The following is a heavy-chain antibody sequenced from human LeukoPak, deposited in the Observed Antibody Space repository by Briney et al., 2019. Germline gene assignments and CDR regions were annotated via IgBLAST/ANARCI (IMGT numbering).Heavy chain of an antibody. J-gene: IGHJ4*02. Sequence: SETLSLTCTVSGDSIRGYYWSWIRQPAGKGLEWIGRIYTSGSTNYNPSLKSRVTISVDTSKNQFSLKLSSVTAADTAVYYCARGAYDFWSGYSLRFDYWGQGTLVTVSS. CDR3: ARGAYDFWSGYSLRFDY. D-gene: IGHD3-3*01. CDR1: GDSIRGYY. CDR2: IYTSGST. V-gene: IGHV4-4*07.